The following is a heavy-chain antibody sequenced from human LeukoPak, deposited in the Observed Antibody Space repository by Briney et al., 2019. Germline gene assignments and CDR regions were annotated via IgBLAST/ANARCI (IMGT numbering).Heavy chain of an antibody. Sequence: GGSLRLSCAASGFTFSNYGMSWVRQAPGKGLEWVSSISSSSSYIYYADSVKGRFTISRDNAKNSLYLQMNSLRAEDTAVYYCARDVAAHPMYWFDPWGQGTLVTVSS. D-gene: IGHD2-21*01. CDR3: ARDVAAHPMYWFDP. V-gene: IGHV3-21*01. CDR1: GFTFSNYG. CDR2: ISSSSSYI. J-gene: IGHJ5*02.